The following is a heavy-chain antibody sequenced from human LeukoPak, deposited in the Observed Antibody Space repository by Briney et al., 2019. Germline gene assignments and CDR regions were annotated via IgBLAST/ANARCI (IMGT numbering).Heavy chain of an antibody. CDR2: IKQDGGDK. J-gene: IGHJ4*02. Sequence: GGSLRLSCVASGFSFSSYWMTWVRQAPGKGLEWVAIIKQDGGDKYYVDSVKGRFTISRDNAKNSAYLQMNSLRAEGTAVYYCASLLFYFDYWGQGTLVTVSS. V-gene: IGHV3-7*05. CDR3: ASLLFYFDY. D-gene: IGHD2/OR15-2a*01. CDR1: GFSFSSYW.